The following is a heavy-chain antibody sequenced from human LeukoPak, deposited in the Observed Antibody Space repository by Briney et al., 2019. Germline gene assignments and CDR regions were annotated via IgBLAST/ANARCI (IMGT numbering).Heavy chain of an antibody. CDR2: TYYRSKWYN. Sequence: SQTLSLTCAISGDSVTNNSAAWNWIRQSPSRGLEWLGRTYYRSKWYNDYAVSVKSRITINPDTSKNQFSLQLNSVTPEDTAVYFCARAVREDQKGHFYCWGQGTLVTVSS. J-gene: IGHJ4*02. D-gene: IGHD1-26*01. CDR1: GDSVTNNSAA. CDR3: ARAVREDQKGHFYC. V-gene: IGHV6-1*01.